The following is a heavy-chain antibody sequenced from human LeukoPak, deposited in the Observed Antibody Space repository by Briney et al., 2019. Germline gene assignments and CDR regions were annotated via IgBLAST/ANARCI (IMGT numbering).Heavy chain of an antibody. CDR3: ARQAVPVAKYFQY. CDR2: IYPGDSDT. CDR1: GYSFTSYW. Sequence: GESLKISCRGSGYSFTSYWIVWVRQMPGKGLEWMGIIYPGDSDTRYSPSFEGQVTISADKSISTAYLQWSSLKASDTAMYYCARQAVPVAKYFQYWGQGTLVTVSS. D-gene: IGHD2-2*01. V-gene: IGHV5-51*01. J-gene: IGHJ1*01.